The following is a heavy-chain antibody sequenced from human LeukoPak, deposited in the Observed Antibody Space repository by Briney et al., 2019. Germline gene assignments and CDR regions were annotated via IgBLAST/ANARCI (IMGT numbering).Heavy chain of an antibody. Sequence: GASVKVSCKASGYTFTGYYMHWVRQAPGQGLEWMGWINPNSGGTNYAQKFQGRVTMTRDTSISTAYVELSRLRSDDTAVYYCARERRKLLWFGGFDPWGQGTLVTVSS. V-gene: IGHV1-2*02. J-gene: IGHJ5*02. D-gene: IGHD3-10*01. CDR1: GYTFTGYY. CDR3: ARERRKLLWFGGFDP. CDR2: INPNSGGT.